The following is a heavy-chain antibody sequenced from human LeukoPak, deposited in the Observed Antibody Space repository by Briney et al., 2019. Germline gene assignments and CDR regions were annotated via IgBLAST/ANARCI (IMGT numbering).Heavy chain of an antibody. Sequence: ASVKVSCKASGYSFTSHYMHWVRQAPGQGLEWMGWINPNNGGTNYAQKFQGRVTMTRDTSISTAYMELSRLRSDDTAVYYCASSYDSSGYHITDDAFDIWGQGTMVTVSS. J-gene: IGHJ3*02. D-gene: IGHD3-22*01. CDR2: INPNNGGT. CDR3: ASSYDSSGYHITDDAFDI. CDR1: GYSFTSHY. V-gene: IGHV1-2*02.